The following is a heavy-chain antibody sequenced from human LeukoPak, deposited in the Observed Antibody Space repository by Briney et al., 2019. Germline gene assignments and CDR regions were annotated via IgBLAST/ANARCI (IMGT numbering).Heavy chain of an antibody. CDR2: IGSSVNTT. CDR1: GFTFSNYA. D-gene: IGHD3-9*01. J-gene: IGHJ6*02. Sequence: GGSLRLACAASGFTFSNYALRWVRQAPGKGLEWVSSIGSSVNTTHYADSVKGRFTISRENSKNTLYLQMNSLSAEDTAIYYCARDQAFDWFYYYYGMDVWGLGTTVIVSS. CDR3: ARDQAFDWFYYYYGMDV. V-gene: IGHV3-23*01.